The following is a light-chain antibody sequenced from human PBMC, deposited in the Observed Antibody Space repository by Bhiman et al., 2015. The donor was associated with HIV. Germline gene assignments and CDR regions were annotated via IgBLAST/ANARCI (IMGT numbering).Light chain of an antibody. J-gene: IGLJ3*02. CDR3: SSYSSSASWV. CDR1: SSDVGTYNY. Sequence: QSALTQPASVSGWPGQSITISCTGTSSDVGTYNYVSWYQQHPAKAPKLMIYDVNKRPSGISNRFSGSKSGNTASLTISGLQAEDEAVYYCSSYSSSASWVFGGGTHLTVL. V-gene: IGLV2-14*02. CDR2: DVN.